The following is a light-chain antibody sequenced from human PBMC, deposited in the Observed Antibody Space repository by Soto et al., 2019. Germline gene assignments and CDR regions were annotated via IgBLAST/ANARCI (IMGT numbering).Light chain of an antibody. V-gene: IGKV1-12*01. J-gene: IGKJ4*01. CDR1: QGLSSW. CDR2: NVS. CDR3: QQANSFPLT. Sequence: DIHMTQSPSSVSASVGDRVTITCRASQGLSSWLAWYQQKPGKAPKFLIYNVSSLQSGVQSRFCGSGSGTDFTLTISSLQPEDFATYYCQQANSFPLTFGGGTKVESK.